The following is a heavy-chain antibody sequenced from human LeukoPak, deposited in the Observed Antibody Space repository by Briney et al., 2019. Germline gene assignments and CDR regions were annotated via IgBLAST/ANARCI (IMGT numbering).Heavy chain of an antibody. CDR1: GLTFSSYA. CDR3: AKETWELRDGTWFDP. D-gene: IGHD1-26*01. V-gene: IGHV3-23*01. J-gene: IGHJ5*02. CDR2: ISGSGGST. Sequence: GGSLRLSCAASGLTFSSYAMSWVRQAPGKGLEWVSAISGSGGSTYYADSVKGRFTISRDNSKNTLYLQMNSLRAEDTAVYYCAKETWELRDGTWFDPWGQGTLVTVSS.